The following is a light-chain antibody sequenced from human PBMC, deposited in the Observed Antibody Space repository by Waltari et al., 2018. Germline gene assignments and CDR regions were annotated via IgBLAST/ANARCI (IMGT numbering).Light chain of an antibody. V-gene: IGLV2-23*02. J-gene: IGLJ3*02. CDR3: CSYAGSHSLM. Sequence: QSALTQPASVSGSPGQSITISCTGTTSDIGRLVSWYQQHPDKVPKLIIFAVTPRPSGVSYRFFGSKSGNPASLTIAGLQAEDEANYYCCSYAGSHSLMFGGGTKLTVL. CDR2: AVT. CDR1: TSDIGRL.